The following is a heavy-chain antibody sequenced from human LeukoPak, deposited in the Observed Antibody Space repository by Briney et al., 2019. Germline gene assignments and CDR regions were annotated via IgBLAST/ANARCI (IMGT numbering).Heavy chain of an antibody. CDR1: GGSISSSSYY. J-gene: IGHJ6*03. CDR2: INHSGST. V-gene: IGHV4-39*07. CDR3: ARDLFATPYYYYMDV. Sequence: SETLSLTCTVSGGSISSSSYYWGWIRQPPGKGLEWIGEINHSGSTNYNPSLKSRVTISVDTSKNQFSLKLSSVTAADTAVYYCARDLFATPYYYYMDVWGKGTTVTVSS.